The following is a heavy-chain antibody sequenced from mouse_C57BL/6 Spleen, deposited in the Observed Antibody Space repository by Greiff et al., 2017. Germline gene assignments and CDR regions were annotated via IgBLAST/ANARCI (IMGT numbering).Heavy chain of an antibody. J-gene: IGHJ1*03. CDR3: ARDPVVATTRYFDV. Sequence: QVQLQQPGTELVKPGASVKLSCKASGYTFTSYWMHWVKQRPGQGLEWIGNINPSNGGTNYNEKFKSKATLTVVKSSSTAYMQLSSLTSEDSAVYYCARDPVVATTRYFDVWGTGTTVTVSS. CDR1: GYTFTSYW. D-gene: IGHD1-1*01. CDR2: INPSNGGT. V-gene: IGHV1-53*01.